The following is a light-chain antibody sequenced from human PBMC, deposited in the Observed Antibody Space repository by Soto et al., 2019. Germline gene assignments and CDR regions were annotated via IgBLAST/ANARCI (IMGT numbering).Light chain of an antibody. Sequence: QSVLTQPPSASGTPGQRVTISCPGSSSNIGSNSVNWYQQLPGTAPKLLIYSNDRRPSGVPDRFSGSKSGTSASLAISGLQSEDEADYYCAAWDDSLNGYVFGTGTKATVL. CDR1: SSNIGSNS. CDR3: AAWDDSLNGYV. CDR2: SND. J-gene: IGLJ1*01. V-gene: IGLV1-44*01.